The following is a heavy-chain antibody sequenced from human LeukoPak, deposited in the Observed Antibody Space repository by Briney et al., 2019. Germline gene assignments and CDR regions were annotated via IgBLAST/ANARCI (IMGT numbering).Heavy chain of an antibody. J-gene: IGHJ4*02. D-gene: IGHD3-16*02. CDR2: MNPKSGNT. Sequence: ASVKVSCKASGYSFSSHDINWVRQAAGQGLEWMGWMNPKSGNTDHAQKFQGRATMSRNTSISVAYLELSSLRSEDTAVYFCVGASLLRGLVGYYCDSWGQGTPVTVFS. V-gene: IGHV1-8*01. CDR3: VGASLLRGLVGYYCDS. CDR1: GYSFSSHD.